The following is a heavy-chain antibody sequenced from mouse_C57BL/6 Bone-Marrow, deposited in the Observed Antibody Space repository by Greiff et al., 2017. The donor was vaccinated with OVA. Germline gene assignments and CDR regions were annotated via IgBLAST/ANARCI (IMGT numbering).Heavy chain of an antibody. CDR3: AREGYYDLYYAMDY. D-gene: IGHD2-3*01. CDR1: GYTFTSYW. Sequence: QVQLQQPGAELVKPGASVKMSCKASGYTFTSYWITWVKQRPGQGLEWIGDIYPGSGSTNYNEKFKSKATLTVDTSSSTAYMQLSSLTSEDSAVYYCAREGYYDLYYAMDYWGQGTSVTVSS. J-gene: IGHJ4*01. V-gene: IGHV1-55*01. CDR2: IYPGSGST.